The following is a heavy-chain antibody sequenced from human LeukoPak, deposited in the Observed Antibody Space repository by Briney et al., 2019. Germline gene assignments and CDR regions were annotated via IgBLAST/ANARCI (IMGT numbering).Heavy chain of an antibody. CDR2: INHSGST. J-gene: IGHJ4*02. V-gene: IGHV4-34*01. D-gene: IGHD6-19*01. Sequence: SETLSLTCAVYGGSFSGYYWSWIRQPPGKGLEWIGEINHSGSTNYNPSLKSRVTISVDTSKNQFSLKLSSVTAADTAVYYCARGPWGFGIAVAGTEKFDYWGQGTLVTVSS. CDR3: ARGPWGFGIAVAGTEKFDY. CDR1: GGSFSGYY.